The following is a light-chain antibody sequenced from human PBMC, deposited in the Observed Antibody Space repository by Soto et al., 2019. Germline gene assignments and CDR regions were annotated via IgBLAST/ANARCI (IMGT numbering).Light chain of an antibody. CDR1: NSDVGGYNY. CDR2: DVS. CDR3: SSYTSSSTLPYV. V-gene: IGLV2-14*01. Sequence: QSVLTQPASVSGSPGQSLTISCTGTNSDVGGYNYVSWYQQHPGKAPKLMIYDVSNRPSGVSNRFSGSKSGNTASLTISGLQAEDEADYYCSSYTSSSTLPYVFGTGTKVTVL. J-gene: IGLJ1*01.